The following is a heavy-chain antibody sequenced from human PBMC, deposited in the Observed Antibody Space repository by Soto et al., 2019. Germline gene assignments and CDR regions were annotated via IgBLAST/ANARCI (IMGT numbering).Heavy chain of an antibody. Sequence: ESGGGVVQPGRSLRLSCAASGFTFSSYGMHWVRQAPGKGLEWVAVISYDGSNKYYADSVKGRFTIPRDNSKNTLYLQMNSLRAEDTAVYYCAKESSGYDNPEGYFDYWGQGTLVTVSS. D-gene: IGHD5-12*01. CDR3: AKESSGYDNPEGYFDY. J-gene: IGHJ4*02. CDR2: ISYDGSNK. V-gene: IGHV3-30*18. CDR1: GFTFSSYG.